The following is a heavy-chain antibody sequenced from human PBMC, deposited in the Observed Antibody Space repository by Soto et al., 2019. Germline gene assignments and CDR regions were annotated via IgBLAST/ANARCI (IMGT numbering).Heavy chain of an antibody. J-gene: IGHJ6*03. D-gene: IGHD3-3*01. CDR3: ARVGTYYDFWSGLTYYYYMDV. V-gene: IGHV4-34*01. CDR1: GGSFSGYY. Sequence: SETLSLTCAVYGGSFSGYYWSWIRQPPGKGLEWIGEINHSGSTNYNPSLKSRVTISVDTSKNQFSLKLSSVTAADTAVYYCARVGTYYDFWSGLTYYYYMDVWGKGTTVTVSS. CDR2: INHSGST.